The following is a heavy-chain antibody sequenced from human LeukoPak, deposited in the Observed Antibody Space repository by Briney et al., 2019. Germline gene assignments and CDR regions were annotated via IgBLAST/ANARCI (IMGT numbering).Heavy chain of an antibody. CDR3: AKGLGTSGYHDY. CDR2: ISDSGDRT. CDR1: GFPFSNYA. Sequence: GGSLRLSCAASGFPFSNYAMTWVRHAPGRGLERVSGISDSGDRTYYAGSVKGRFTISRDNSKNMLYLQMNSLRVEDTALYYCAKGLGTSGYHDYWGQGTLVTVSS. J-gene: IGHJ4*02. D-gene: IGHD3-22*01. V-gene: IGHV3-23*01.